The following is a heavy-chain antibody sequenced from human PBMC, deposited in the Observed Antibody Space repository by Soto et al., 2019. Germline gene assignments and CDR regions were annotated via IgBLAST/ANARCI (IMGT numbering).Heavy chain of an antibody. V-gene: IGHV4-31*03. Sequence: PSETLSLTCTVSGGSISSGGYYWSWIRQHPGKGLEWIGYIYYSGSTYYNTSLKSRVTISVDTSKNQFSLKLSSVTAADTAVYYWAGGPGYCDSPLNIWGQGTMVTVSS. J-gene: IGHJ3*02. CDR3: AGGPGYCDSPLNI. D-gene: IGHD3-22*01. CDR2: IYYSGST. CDR1: GGSISSGGYY.